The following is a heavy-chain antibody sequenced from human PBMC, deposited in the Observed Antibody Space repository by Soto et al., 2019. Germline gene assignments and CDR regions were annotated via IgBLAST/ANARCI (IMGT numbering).Heavy chain of an antibody. Sequence: EVQLLESGGGLVQPGGSLRLSCAASGFTFSSYAMSWVRQAPGKGLEWVSAISGSGGSTYYADSVKGRCTISRHNSKNTVDLQMNSLGAEDTAVYYCAKDKIEIVVVVAANLRTPYYFDSWGRGSLVTI. CDR3: AKDKIEIVVVVAANLRTPYYFDS. D-gene: IGHD2-15*01. J-gene: IGHJ4*02. V-gene: IGHV3-23*01. CDR2: ISGSGGST. CDR1: GFTFSSYA.